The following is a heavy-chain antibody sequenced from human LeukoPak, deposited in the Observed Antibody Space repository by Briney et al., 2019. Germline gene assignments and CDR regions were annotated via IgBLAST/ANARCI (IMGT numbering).Heavy chain of an antibody. CDR1: GGSISSYY. J-gene: IGHJ4*02. V-gene: IGHV4-59*08. CDR2: IYYSGST. CDR3: ARRGYDILTGYYRYDY. D-gene: IGHD3-9*01. Sequence: PSETLSLTCTVSGGSISSYYWSWIRQPPGKGLEWIGDIYYSGSTNYNPSLKSRVTISVDTSKNQFSLKLSSVTAADTAVYYCARRGYDILTGYYRYDYWGQGTLVTVSS.